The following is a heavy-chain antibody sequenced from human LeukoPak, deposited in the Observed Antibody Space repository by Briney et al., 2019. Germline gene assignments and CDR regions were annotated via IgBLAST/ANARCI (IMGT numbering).Heavy chain of an antibody. CDR3: AKDWGRLGTVTTVSYYFDY. D-gene: IGHD4-17*01. CDR2: ISWNSGSI. CDR1: GFTFSSYA. V-gene: IGHV3-9*01. Sequence: PGGSLRLSCAASGFTFSSYAMSWVRQAPGKGLEWVSGISWNSGSIGYADSVKGRFTISRDNAKNSLYLQMNSLRAEDTALYYCAKDWGRLGTVTTVSYYFDYWGQGTLVTVSS. J-gene: IGHJ4*02.